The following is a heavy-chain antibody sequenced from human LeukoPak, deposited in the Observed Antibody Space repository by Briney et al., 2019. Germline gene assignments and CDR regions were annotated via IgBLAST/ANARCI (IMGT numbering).Heavy chain of an antibody. CDR3: WYYYYYGMDV. V-gene: IGHV3-21*01. J-gene: IGHJ6*02. Sequence: GGSLRLSCAASGFTFSSYSMNWVRQAPGKGLEWVSSISSSSSYTYYADSVKGRFTISRDNAKNSLYLQMNSLRAEDTAVYYCWYYYYYGMDVWGQGTTVTVSS. CDR1: GFTFSSYS. CDR2: ISSSSSYT.